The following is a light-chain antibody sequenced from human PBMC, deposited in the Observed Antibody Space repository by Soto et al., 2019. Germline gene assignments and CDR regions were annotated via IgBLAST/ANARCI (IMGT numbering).Light chain of an antibody. Sequence: DIQMTQYPSSLSAYVGDRVTITCRASQSISVYLNWYQQKPGKAPNLLIYSSSSLESGVPSRFSGSGSGTDFTLTISSLQPEDFATYFCQQSYSRPRAFGQGTKVEI. CDR2: SSS. J-gene: IGKJ1*01. CDR1: QSISVY. CDR3: QQSYSRPRA. V-gene: IGKV1-39*01.